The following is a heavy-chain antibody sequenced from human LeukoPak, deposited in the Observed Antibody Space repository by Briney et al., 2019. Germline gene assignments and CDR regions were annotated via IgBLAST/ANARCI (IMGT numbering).Heavy chain of an antibody. J-gene: IGHJ6*04. D-gene: IGHD3-22*01. Sequence: GGSLRLSCAASGFTFSTYWMTWVRQAPGKGLEWVANINRDASEKNYVDSVKGRFTISRDNAKNTLYLQMNSLRAEDTAVYYCARDPYPYYYDSSGYWSSMDVWGKGTTVTVSS. CDR2: INRDASEK. CDR3: ARDPYPYYYDSSGYWSSMDV. V-gene: IGHV3-7*01. CDR1: GFTFSTYW.